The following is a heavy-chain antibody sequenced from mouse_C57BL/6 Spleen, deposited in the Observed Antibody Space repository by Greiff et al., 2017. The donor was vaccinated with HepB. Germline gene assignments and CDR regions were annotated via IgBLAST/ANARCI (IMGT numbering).Heavy chain of an antibody. CDR1: GFNIKDYY. J-gene: IGHJ3*01. D-gene: IGHD3-1*01. CDR2: IDPEDGEN. Sequence: EVQLQQSGAELVKPGASVKLSCTASGFNIKDYYMHWVKQRTEQGLEWIGRIDPEDGENKYAPKFQGKATITADTSSNTAYLQLSILTSEDTAVYYCARGGLSAWFAYWGQGTLVTVSA. V-gene: IGHV14-2*01. CDR3: ARGGLSAWFAY.